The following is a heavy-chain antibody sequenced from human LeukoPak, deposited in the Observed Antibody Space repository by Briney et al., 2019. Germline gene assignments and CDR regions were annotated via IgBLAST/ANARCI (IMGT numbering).Heavy chain of an antibody. D-gene: IGHD2-2*01. CDR3: ARGRGSSSWYDYYYYMDV. CDR2: IYYSGST. V-gene: IGHV4-39*07. CDR1: GGSISSSSYY. Sequence: PSETLSLTCTVSGGSISSSSYYWGWIRQPPGKGLEWIGSIYYSGSTYYNPSLKSRVTISVDTSKNQFSLKLSSVTAADTAVYYCARGRGSSSWYDYYYYMDVWGKGTTVTVSS. J-gene: IGHJ6*03.